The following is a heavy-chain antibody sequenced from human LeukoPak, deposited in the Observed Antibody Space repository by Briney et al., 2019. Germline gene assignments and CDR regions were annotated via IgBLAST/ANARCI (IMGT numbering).Heavy chain of an antibody. V-gene: IGHV4-59*01. CDR1: GGSISSYY. D-gene: IGHD1-26*01. CDR2: IYYSGST. CDR3: AREEALGSGSFDY. Sequence: SETLSLTCTVSGGSISSYYWSWIRQPPGKGLEWIGYIYYSGSTNYNSSLKSRVTISVDTSKNQFSLKLSSVTAADTAVYYCAREEALGSGSFDYWGQGTLVTVSS. J-gene: IGHJ4*02.